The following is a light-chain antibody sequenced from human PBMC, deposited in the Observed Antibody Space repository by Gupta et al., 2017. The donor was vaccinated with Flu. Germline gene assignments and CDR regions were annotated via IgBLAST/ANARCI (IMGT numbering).Light chain of an antibody. CDR1: SGDSRNS. J-gene: IGLJ3*02. CDR3: QTWDTAGNWV. V-gene: IGLV4-69*01. Sequence: QLVLTQSPSASASLGASVKLTCTLSSGDSRNSITWHQQQPERGPRYLMKLNNDGSHVKGAQIPDRFSGSSSGPDRYLTISSRQAEEEADYYCQTWDTAGNWVFGGGTKLTVL. CDR2: LNNDGSH.